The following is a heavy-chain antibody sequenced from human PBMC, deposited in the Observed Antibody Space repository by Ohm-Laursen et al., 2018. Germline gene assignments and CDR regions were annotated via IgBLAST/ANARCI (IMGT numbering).Heavy chain of an antibody. CDR1: GFTFSRYS. CDR2: LSSSGYYI. Sequence: GSLRLSCTASGFTFSRYSMNWVRQAPGKGLEWVSSLSSSGYYIYYAESVKGRFTISRDNAKNSLYLQMNSLRAEDTAVYYCARGSRTNFFYYYGMDVWGQGTTVTVSS. CDR3: ARGSRTNFFYYYGMDV. D-gene: IGHD2-2*01. J-gene: IGHJ6*02. V-gene: IGHV3-21*04.